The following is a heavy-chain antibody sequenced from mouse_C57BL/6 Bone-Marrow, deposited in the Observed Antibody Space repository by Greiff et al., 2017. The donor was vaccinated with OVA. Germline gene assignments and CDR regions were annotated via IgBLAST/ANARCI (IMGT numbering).Heavy chain of an antibody. CDR2: IDPSDSYT. V-gene: IGHV1-50*01. D-gene: IGHD2-4*01. CDR1: GYTFTSYW. CDR3: AKSEDYLYYAMDY. Sequence: QVHVKQSGAELVKPGASVKLSCKASGYTFTSYWMQWVKQRPGQGLEWIGEIDPSDSYTNYNQKFKGKATLTVDTSSSTAYMQLSSLTSEDSAVYYCAKSEDYLYYAMDYWGQGTSVTVSS. J-gene: IGHJ4*01.